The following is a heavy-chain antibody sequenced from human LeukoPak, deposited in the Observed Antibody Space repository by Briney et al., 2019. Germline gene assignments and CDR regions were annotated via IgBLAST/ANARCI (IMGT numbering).Heavy chain of an antibody. J-gene: IGHJ4*02. CDR1: GASISSHH. CDR3: ARGIGWLPDY. D-gene: IGHD6-19*01. Sequence: SETLSLTCTVSGASISSHHWMGIRQPPGKGREWIGHIYDSGSTNYNPSLKSRVTMSVDTSKNQFSLNLSSVTAADTAVYYCARGIGWLPDYWGQGTLVSVSS. V-gene: IGHV4-59*11. CDR2: IYDSGST.